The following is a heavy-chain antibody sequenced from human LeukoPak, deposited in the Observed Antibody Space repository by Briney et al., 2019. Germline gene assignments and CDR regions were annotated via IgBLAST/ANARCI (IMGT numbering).Heavy chain of an antibody. CDR2: ISYDGSNK. CDR3: AKDNGGGSYSVFGYYFDY. Sequence: GGSLRLSCAASGFTFSSYGMHWVRQAPGRGLEWVAVISYDGSNKYYADSVKGRFTISRDNSKNTLYPQMNSLRAEDTAVYYCAKDNGGGSYSVFGYYFDYWGQGTLVTVSS. CDR1: GFTFSSYG. V-gene: IGHV3-30*18. D-gene: IGHD1-26*01. J-gene: IGHJ4*02.